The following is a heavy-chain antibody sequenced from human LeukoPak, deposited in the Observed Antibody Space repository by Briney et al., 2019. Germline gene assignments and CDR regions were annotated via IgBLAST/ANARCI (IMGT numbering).Heavy chain of an antibody. CDR3: ARESTEERPGC. CDR1: GFTFSSYW. D-gene: IGHD1-1*01. J-gene: IGHJ4*02. CDR2: MDQDGSEE. V-gene: IGHV3-7*01. Sequence: GGSLRLSCEASGFTFSSYWMSWVRQAPGKGLEWVANMDQDGSEENYVDSVKGRFTISRGDAKNSLYLQMSSLRAEDTAVYYCARESTEERPGCWGQGTLVTVSS.